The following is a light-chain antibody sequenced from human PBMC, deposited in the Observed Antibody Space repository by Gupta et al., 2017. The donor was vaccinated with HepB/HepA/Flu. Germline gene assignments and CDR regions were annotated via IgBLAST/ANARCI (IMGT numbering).Light chain of an antibody. J-gene: IGLJ2*01. CDR2: EVT. CDR3: CAYEGIVSMVV. Sequence: QSALTQPASVSGSPGQSITISCTGTCSDIGTYDLVSWYQQHPGKAPKLMIYEVTRRPSGVSNRFSGSKSGNRASLTISGLQAEDEADDYCCAYEGIVSMVVFGGGTKLTVL. V-gene: IGLV2-23*02. CDR1: CSDIGTYDL.